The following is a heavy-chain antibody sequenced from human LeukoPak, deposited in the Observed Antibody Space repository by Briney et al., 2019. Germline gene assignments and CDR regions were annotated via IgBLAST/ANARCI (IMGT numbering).Heavy chain of an antibody. D-gene: IGHD6-19*01. CDR1: GFSFSHYY. CDR2: INNSCSNI. Sequence: GWSLRLSCPACGFSFSHYYLLGMGQAPGRELAGVSYINNSCSNIYYEHSVKGRFTISRDNAKNSLYLQMNSLRAGDTGVYYCARVGSGWFFDYWGQGTLVTVSS. V-gene: IGHV3-11*04. CDR3: ARVGSGWFFDY. J-gene: IGHJ4*02.